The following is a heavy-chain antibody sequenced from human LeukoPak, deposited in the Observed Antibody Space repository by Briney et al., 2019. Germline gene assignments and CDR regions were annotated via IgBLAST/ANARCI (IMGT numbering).Heavy chain of an antibody. J-gene: IGHJ4*02. CDR2: IGGSGDFT. D-gene: IGHD3-10*01. CDR1: GFTFSTYA. CDR3: AKADRGWGVITKD. V-gene: IGHV3-23*01. Sequence: PGGSLRLSCAASGFTFSTYAMSWVRQAPGKGLEWVSAIGGSGDFTYYAEYVRGRFTISRDNSKKTLYLRMNSLRAEDTAVYYCAKADRGWGVITKDWGQGTLVTVSS.